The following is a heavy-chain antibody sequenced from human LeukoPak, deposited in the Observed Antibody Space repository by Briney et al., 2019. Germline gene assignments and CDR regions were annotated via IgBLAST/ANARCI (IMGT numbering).Heavy chain of an antibody. J-gene: IGHJ5*02. CDR2: IEQGGST. CDR3: ARGRPVLLWFGEPSNWFDP. D-gene: IGHD3-10*01. V-gene: IGHV4-34*01. CDR1: GGSFSGYY. Sequence: KASETLSLTCAVYGGSFSGYYWSWIRQPPGKGLEWIGEIEQGGSTNYNPSLKSRVTVSVDTSKNQFSLQLSSVTAADPAVYYCARGRPVLLWFGEPSNWFDPWGQGTLVTVSS.